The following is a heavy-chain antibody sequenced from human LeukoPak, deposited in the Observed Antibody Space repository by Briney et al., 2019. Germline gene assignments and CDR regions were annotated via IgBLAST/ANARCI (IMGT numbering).Heavy chain of an antibody. V-gene: IGHV5-51*01. CDR2: IYPGDSDT. Sequence: GESLKVSCKGSGYSFTSYWIGWVRQMPGKGLEWMGIIYPGDSDTRYSPSFQGQVTISADKSISTAYLQWSSLKASDTAMYYCARGCVGSSWYQEYNWFDPWGQGTLVTVSS. J-gene: IGHJ5*02. CDR3: ARGCVGSSWYQEYNWFDP. CDR1: GYSFTSYW. D-gene: IGHD6-13*01.